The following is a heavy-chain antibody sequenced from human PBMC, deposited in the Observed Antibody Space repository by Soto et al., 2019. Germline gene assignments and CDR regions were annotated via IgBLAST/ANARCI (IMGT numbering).Heavy chain of an antibody. CDR3: ARALSSAAGLYFDY. V-gene: IGHV4-4*07. Sequence: SETLSLTCTVSGDSVSSYYWSWIRQPAGKGMEWIGRIHTTENTNYNPSLKSRVTMSIDTSNNQFSLKLTSLTAADTAVYYCARALSSAAGLYFDYWGQGTLVTVSS. CDR2: IHTTENT. J-gene: IGHJ4*02. D-gene: IGHD6-13*01. CDR1: GDSVSSYY.